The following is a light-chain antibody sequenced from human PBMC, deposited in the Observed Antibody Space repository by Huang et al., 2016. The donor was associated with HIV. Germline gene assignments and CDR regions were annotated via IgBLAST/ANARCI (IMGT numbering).Light chain of an antibody. J-gene: IGKJ1*01. CDR3: QQYNNWWT. CDR2: GAS. CDR1: QSVSSN. Sequence: EIVMTQSPATLSVSPGERATLSCRASQSVSSNLAWYQKKPGQAPRVLIDGASTRATGIPAMFSCSGSGTEFTLTISSLQSEDFSVYYCQQYNNWWTFGQGTKVEIK. V-gene: IGKV3-15*01.